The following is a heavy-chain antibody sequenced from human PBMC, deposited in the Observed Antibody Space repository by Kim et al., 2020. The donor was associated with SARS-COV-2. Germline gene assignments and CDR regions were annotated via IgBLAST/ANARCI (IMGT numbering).Heavy chain of an antibody. D-gene: IGHD3-22*01. CDR3: ARDGPTYYYDSSGYYWAFDI. J-gene: IGHJ3*02. V-gene: IGHV4-59*01. Sequence: RVTISVDTSKNQFSLKLSSVTAADTAVYYCARDGPTYYYDSSGYYWAFDIWGQGTMVTVSS.